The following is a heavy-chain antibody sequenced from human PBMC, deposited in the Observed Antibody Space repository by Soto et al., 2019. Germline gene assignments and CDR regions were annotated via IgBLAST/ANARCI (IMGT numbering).Heavy chain of an antibody. CDR1: GFTFSSYG. D-gene: IGHD2-2*02. V-gene: IGHV3-30*12. Sequence: PGGSLRLSCAASGFTFSSYGMHWVRQAPGRGLEWVALIAPDGSQIYYADSVKGRFTISRDNSKNTLYLQMDNLRAEDTSLYLCATDIHATWLLNSWGQGTLVTVSS. J-gene: IGHJ5*02. CDR3: ATDIHATWLLNS. CDR2: IAPDGSQI.